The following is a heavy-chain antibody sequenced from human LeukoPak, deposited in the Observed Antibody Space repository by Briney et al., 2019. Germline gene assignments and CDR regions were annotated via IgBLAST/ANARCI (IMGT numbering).Heavy chain of an antibody. D-gene: IGHD3-10*01. CDR1: GFTFSSYG. J-gene: IGHJ4*02. V-gene: IGHV3-30*19. CDR2: IWYDGSNK. CDR3: ARLGGLRRTTPFDY. Sequence: GGSLRLSCAASGFTFSSYGMHWVRQAPGKGLEWVAVIWYDGSNKYYADSVKGRFTISRDNSKNTLYLQMNSLRAEDTAVYYCARLGGLRRTTPFDYWGQGTLVTVSS.